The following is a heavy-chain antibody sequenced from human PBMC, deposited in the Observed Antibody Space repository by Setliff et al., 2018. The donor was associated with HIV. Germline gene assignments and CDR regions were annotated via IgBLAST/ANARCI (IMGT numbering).Heavy chain of an antibody. CDR1: GGSFSGYH. V-gene: IGHV4-34*01. CDR3: ARVSITYWYSIPTFYYYYMDV. D-gene: IGHD2-15*01. CDR2: INHSGRT. J-gene: IGHJ6*03. Sequence: SETLSLTCAVYGGSFSGYHWDWIRQPPGKGLEWIGEINHSGRTNYNPSLKSRVTTSVDTSKNQFSLKLRSVTAADTAMYYCARVSITYWYSIPTFYYYYMDVWGKGTKVTVSS.